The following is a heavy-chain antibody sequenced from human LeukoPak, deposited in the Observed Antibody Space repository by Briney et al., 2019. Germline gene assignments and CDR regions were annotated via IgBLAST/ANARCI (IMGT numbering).Heavy chain of an antibody. Sequence: SETLSLTCAVYGGSFSGYCWSWIRQPPGKGLEWIGEINHSGSTNYNPSLKSRVTISVDTSKNQFSLKLSSVTAADTAVYYCARRDPIFGVVIFDYWGQGTLVTVSS. J-gene: IGHJ4*02. CDR2: INHSGST. D-gene: IGHD3-3*01. CDR1: GGSFSGYC. V-gene: IGHV4-34*01. CDR3: ARRDPIFGVVIFDY.